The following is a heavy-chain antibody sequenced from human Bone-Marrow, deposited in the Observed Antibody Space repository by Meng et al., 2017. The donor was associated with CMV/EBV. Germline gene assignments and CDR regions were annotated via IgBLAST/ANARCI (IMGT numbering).Heavy chain of an antibody. D-gene: IGHD6-19*01. Sequence: ASVKVSCKASGYIFTGYYMHWVRQAPGQGLEWMGWINPNSGGTNYAQKFQGRVTMTRDTSISTAYMELSRLRFDDTAVYYCARYPRNIAVDPRFDYWGQGTLVTVSS. J-gene: IGHJ4*02. V-gene: IGHV1-2*02. CDR1: GYIFTGYY. CDR2: INPNSGGT. CDR3: ARYPRNIAVDPRFDY.